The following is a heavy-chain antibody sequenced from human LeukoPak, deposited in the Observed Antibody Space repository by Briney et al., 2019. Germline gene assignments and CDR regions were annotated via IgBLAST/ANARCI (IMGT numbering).Heavy chain of an antibody. CDR3: ARDGSGFYLYYYMDV. Sequence: GGSLRLSCAASGFTFTDYSMTWVRQAPGKGLEWVSSISTVSTYKFYSDPVKGRFTIPRDNAKNILYLQMSSLSAEDTAVYYCARDGSGFYLYYYMDVWGRGTPVTVSS. CDR1: GFTFTDYS. J-gene: IGHJ6*03. V-gene: IGHV3-21*01. CDR2: ISTVSTYK. D-gene: IGHD6-25*01.